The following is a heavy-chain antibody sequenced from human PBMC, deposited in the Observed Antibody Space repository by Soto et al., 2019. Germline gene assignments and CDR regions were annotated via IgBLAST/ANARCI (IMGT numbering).Heavy chain of an antibody. CDR2: IYWDDDK. V-gene: IGHV2-5*02. J-gene: IGHJ6*02. CDR1: GFSLTTSGVG. CDR3: AHKSLVPFGMDV. Sequence: QITLKESGPTLVKPTQTLTLTCTFSGFSLTTSGVGVGWIRQPPGKALEWLALIYWDDDKRYSPSLKNRLTITNDTSRNQVVLTLIDLHPVDTATYYCAHKSLVPFGMDVWGQGTTVTVAS. D-gene: IGHD3-10*01.